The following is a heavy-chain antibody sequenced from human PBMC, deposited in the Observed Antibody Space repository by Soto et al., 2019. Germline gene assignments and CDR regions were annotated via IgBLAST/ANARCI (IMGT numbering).Heavy chain of an antibody. CDR3: AREGFLGYCSGGSCYSGPYNWFDP. Sequence: SETLSLTCTVSGGSISRYYWSWIRQPAGKGLEWIGRIYTSGSTNYNPSLKSRVTMSVDTSKNQFSLKLSSVTAADTAVYYCAREGFLGYCSGGSCYSGPYNWFDPWGQGTLVTVSS. CDR1: GGSISRYY. CDR2: IYTSGST. D-gene: IGHD2-15*01. J-gene: IGHJ5*02. V-gene: IGHV4-4*07.